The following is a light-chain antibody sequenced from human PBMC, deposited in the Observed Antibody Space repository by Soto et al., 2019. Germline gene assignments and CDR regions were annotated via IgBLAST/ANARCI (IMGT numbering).Light chain of an antibody. J-gene: IGKJ4*01. V-gene: IGKV1-33*01. CDR2: DAS. Sequence: DIQMTQSPCSLSASVGDRVTITCQARQDISNYLNWYQQKPGKAPKLLIYDASNLETGVPSRFSGSGSGTDFTFTISSLQPEDIATYYCQQYDNLPLTFGGGTKVEIK. CDR1: QDISNY. CDR3: QQYDNLPLT.